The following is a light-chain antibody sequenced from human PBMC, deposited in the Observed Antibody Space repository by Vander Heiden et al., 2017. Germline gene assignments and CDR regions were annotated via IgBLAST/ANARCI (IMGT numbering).Light chain of an antibody. V-gene: IGKV3-20*01. CDR2: GAS. CDR3: QQEGSSPKT. Sequence: IVLTTSPGTLSLSPGERATLSCRASQSVSSSYLAWYQQKPGQAPRLLIYGASSRATGIPDRFSGSGSGTDFTLTISRLEPEDFALYYCQQEGSSPKTFGQGTKVEIK. J-gene: IGKJ1*01. CDR1: QSVSSSY.